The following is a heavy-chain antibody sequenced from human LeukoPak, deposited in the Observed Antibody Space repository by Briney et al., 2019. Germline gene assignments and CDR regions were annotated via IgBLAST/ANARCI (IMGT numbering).Heavy chain of an antibody. CDR3: AKDRNYVGTLDY. V-gene: IGHV3-30*18. D-gene: IGHD3-10*02. CDR2: ISFDGKSR. Sequence: GGSLRLSCAASGFTFGSYDKHWVRQAPGKGVEGVAVISFDGKSRYYGASVRVRFTISRDSSKTTMYLQMTSLRAEDTAVYCCAKDRNYVGTLDYWGQGTLVTVSS. J-gene: IGHJ4*02. CDR1: GFTFGSYD.